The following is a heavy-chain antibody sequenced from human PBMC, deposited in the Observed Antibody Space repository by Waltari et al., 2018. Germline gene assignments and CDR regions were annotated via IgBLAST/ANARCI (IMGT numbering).Heavy chain of an antibody. CDR3: ANVYDFWSGSTYAMDV. D-gene: IGHD3-3*01. Sequence: EVQLLESGGGLVQPGGSLRLSCAASGSTFSSYAMRWVRQAPGKGLEWVSSIRGNGGSTYCADSVNGRFTISRDNSKNTLYLQMTSLGAEDTAGYYCANVYDFWSGSTYAMDVWGQGTTVTVSS. CDR1: GSTFSSYA. V-gene: IGHV3-23*01. J-gene: IGHJ6*02. CDR2: IRGNGGST.